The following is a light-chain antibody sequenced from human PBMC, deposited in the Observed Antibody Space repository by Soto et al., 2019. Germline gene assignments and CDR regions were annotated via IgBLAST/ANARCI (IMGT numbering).Light chain of an antibody. V-gene: IGLV3-21*02. CDR3: QVWDSSSDHHV. Sequence: SYELTQPPSVSVAPGQTARITCGGKNLGHKSVHWYQQRPGQAPVLVVYGDTRRPSGIPERFSGSNPGHTATLTLSRVEAGDEAEDYCQVWDSSSDHHVFGTGTKVTVL. CDR2: GDT. CDR1: NLGHKS. J-gene: IGLJ1*01.